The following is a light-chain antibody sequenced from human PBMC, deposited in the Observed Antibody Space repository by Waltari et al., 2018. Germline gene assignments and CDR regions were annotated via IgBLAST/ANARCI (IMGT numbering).Light chain of an antibody. CDR2: DVN. CDR3: CSYEGSYSMV. J-gene: IGLJ2*01. V-gene: IGLV2-11*01. CDR1: SRHVGGYDF. Sequence: QSALTPPRSVSGSPGQSVTIACTGTSRHVGGYDFVSWYQQNPGKAPKLMIYDVNMRPSGVPDRFSGSKSGNTASLTISGLQAEDEADYYCCSYEGSYSMVFGGGTRLTVL.